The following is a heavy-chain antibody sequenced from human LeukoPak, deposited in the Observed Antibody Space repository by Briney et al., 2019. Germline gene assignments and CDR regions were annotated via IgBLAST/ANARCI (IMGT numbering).Heavy chain of an antibody. D-gene: IGHD1-1*01. Sequence: SETLSLTCTVCGASISTYYWSWIRQPPGKGLEWIGYIYHSGSTNYSPSLKSRVTISIDTSKNQFSLKLSSVTAADTAVYYCVRDQGTWWFDPWGQGTLVTVSS. CDR3: VRDQGTWWFDP. J-gene: IGHJ5*02. CDR1: GASISTYY. V-gene: IGHV4-59*01. CDR2: IYHSGST.